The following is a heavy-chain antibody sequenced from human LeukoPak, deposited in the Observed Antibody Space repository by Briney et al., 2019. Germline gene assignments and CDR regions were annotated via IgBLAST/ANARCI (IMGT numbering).Heavy chain of an antibody. CDR1: RFTFSSYV. CDR3: ANLDYYDYVWGNYRDAFDI. J-gene: IGHJ3*02. V-gene: IGHV3-23*01. D-gene: IGHD3-16*02. CDR2: ISGSGGST. Sequence: GGSLRLSCAASRFTFSSYVMSWVRQAPGKGLEWVSTISGSGGSTYYADSVKGRFTISRDNSKNTLYLQMNSLRAEDTAVYYCANLDYYDYVWGNYRDAFDIWGQGTMVTVSS.